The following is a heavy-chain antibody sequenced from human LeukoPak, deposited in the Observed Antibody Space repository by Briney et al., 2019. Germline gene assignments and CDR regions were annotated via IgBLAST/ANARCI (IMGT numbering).Heavy chain of an antibody. CDR2: IFYTGST. CDR1: SGSISSYY. V-gene: IGHV4-59*08. J-gene: IGHJ4*02. D-gene: IGHD5-18*01. Sequence: KPSETLSLTCTVSSGSISSYYWTWIRQPPGKGLELIGYIFYTGSTNYNPSLKSRVTMSVDTSKNQFSLKLSSVTAADTAVYYCGRGGYSVIDYWGQGTLVTVSS. CDR3: GRGGYSVIDY.